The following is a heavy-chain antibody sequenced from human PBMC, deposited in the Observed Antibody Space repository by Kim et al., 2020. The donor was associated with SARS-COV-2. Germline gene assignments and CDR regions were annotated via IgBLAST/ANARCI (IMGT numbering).Heavy chain of an antibody. D-gene: IGHD4-17*01. CDR1: GFTFSSYG. CDR2: IWYDGSNK. Sequence: GGSLRLSCAASGFTFSSYGMHWVRQAPGKGLEWVAVIWYDGSNKYYADSVKGRFTISRDNSKNTLYLQMNSLRAEDTAVYYCARRSPTTTVTTVKYYYYGMDVWGQGTTVTVSS. J-gene: IGHJ6*02. V-gene: IGHV3-33*01. CDR3: ARRSPTTTVTTVKYYYYGMDV.